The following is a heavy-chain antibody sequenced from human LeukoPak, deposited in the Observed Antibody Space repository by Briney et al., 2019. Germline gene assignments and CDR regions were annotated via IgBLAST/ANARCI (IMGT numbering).Heavy chain of an antibody. Sequence: GGSLRLSCAASGFTFSSYAMSWVRQAPGKGLEWVSAISGSGGSTYYADSVKGRFTISRDNSKNTLYLQMNSLRAEDTAVYYCARRGDGGRSFDYWGQGTLVTVSS. J-gene: IGHJ4*02. CDR2: ISGSGGST. CDR1: GFTFSSYA. CDR3: ARRGDGGRSFDY. D-gene: IGHD4-23*01. V-gene: IGHV3-23*01.